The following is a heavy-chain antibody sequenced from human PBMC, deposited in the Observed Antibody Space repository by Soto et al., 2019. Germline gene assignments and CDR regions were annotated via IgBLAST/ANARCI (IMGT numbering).Heavy chain of an antibody. CDR2: TDYSGNT. V-gene: IGHV4-59*08. CDR1: SDSISSYY. Sequence: QVQLQESGPGLVRPSATLSLTCTVSSDSISSYYWIWIRQSPGKGLEWIGYTDYSGNTNYNPSLKSRVTISGDTSKIQFSLRLSSVTAADTAVYYCARAVGDPLYYLDYWGQGTLVTVSS. J-gene: IGHJ4*02. D-gene: IGHD6-19*01. CDR3: ARAVGDPLYYLDY.